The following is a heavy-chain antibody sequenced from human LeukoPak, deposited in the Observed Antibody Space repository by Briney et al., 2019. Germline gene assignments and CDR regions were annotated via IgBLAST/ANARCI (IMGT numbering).Heavy chain of an antibody. D-gene: IGHD6-13*01. CDR1: GFTFSDYA. Sequence: PGGSLRLSCTVSGFTFSDYAISWLRQAPGKGLEWVSSISGSGAGTYYADSVKGRFTISRDNSKNTLYVQMNNLRVEDTAVYYCARNGRNISATGYYFHYWGQGTLVTVSS. CDR3: ARNGRNISATGYYFHY. CDR2: ISGSGAGT. J-gene: IGHJ4*02. V-gene: IGHV3-23*01.